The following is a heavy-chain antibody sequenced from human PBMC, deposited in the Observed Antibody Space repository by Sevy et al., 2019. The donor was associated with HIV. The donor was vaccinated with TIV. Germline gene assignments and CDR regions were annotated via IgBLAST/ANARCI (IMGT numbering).Heavy chain of an antibody. V-gene: IGHV3-43D*04. CDR1: GFTFDDYA. D-gene: IGHD3-10*01. J-gene: IGHJ4*02. Sequence: GGSLRLSCAASGFTFDDYAMHWVRQAPGKGLEWVSRIDWDGGSTYYADSVKGRFTNSRDNSKNSLYLQMNSLRAEDTAFYYCAKGSGGSGSYYDSWGQGTLVTVSS. CDR3: AKGSGGSGSYYDS. CDR2: IDWDGGST.